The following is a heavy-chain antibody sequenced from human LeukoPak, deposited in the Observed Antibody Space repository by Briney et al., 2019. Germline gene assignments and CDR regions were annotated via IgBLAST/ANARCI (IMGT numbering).Heavy chain of an antibody. CDR2: ISIGSTYV. J-gene: IGHJ4*02. Sequence: RGSLRLSCTASGFTFSTYSMNWVRQAPGKGLEWVSYISIGSTYVYYADSVKDRFTVSRDNAKNSLVLQMNSMRAEDTAVYYCARGVSGATSLDFWGQGTLVTVSS. CDR3: ARGVSGATSLDF. D-gene: IGHD4/OR15-4a*01. V-gene: IGHV3-21*01. CDR1: GFTFSTYS.